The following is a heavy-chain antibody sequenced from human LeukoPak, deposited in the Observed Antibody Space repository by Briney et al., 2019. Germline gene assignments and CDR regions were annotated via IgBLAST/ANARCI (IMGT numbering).Heavy chain of an antibody. V-gene: IGHV5-10-1*01. Sequence: GESLKISCKGSGYSFTSYWISWVRQMPGKGLEWMGTIDLSDSYTNYSPSFQVHVTISADKSITTAYLQCSSLKASDTAMYYCARHGTGFSGPDSFDYWGQGTLVTVSS. J-gene: IGHJ4*02. CDR2: IDLSDSYT. CDR1: GYSFTSYW. CDR3: ARHGTGFSGPDSFDY. D-gene: IGHD3-9*01.